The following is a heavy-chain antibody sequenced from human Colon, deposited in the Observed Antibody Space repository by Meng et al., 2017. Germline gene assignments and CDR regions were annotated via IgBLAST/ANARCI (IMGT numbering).Heavy chain of an antibody. Sequence: QVQLQESGPRLVKPSQTLSLTCTVSGDSVSSNSYYCTWIRQHPGTGLEWIGYIYSGGISHYNPSLKSRITMSIDTSKNQFSLQLTSVTAADTAIYYCARDPLAVGPTDRGLDSWGQGTLVTVSS. D-gene: IGHD1-26*01. CDR1: GDSVSSNSYY. V-gene: IGHV4-31*03. CDR3: ARDPLAVGPTDRGLDS. CDR2: IYSGGIS. J-gene: IGHJ4*02.